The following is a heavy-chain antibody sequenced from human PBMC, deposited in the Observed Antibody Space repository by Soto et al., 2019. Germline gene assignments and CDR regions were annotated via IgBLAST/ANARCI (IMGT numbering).Heavy chain of an antibody. CDR2: INHSGST. CDR3: ARGRVGSSPPGY. CDR1: GGSFSDYY. J-gene: IGHJ4*02. Sequence: SETLSLTCAVYGGSFSDYYWSWIRQPPGKGLEWIGEINHSGSTNYNPSLKSRVTISVDTSKNQFSLRLNSVTAADTAVYYCARGRVGSSPPGYWGQGTLVTVSS. D-gene: IGHD6-6*01. V-gene: IGHV4-34*01.